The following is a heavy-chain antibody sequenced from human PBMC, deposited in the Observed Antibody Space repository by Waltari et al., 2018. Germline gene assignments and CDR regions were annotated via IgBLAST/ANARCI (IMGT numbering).Heavy chain of an antibody. CDR1: GGSFSGYY. Sequence: QVQLQQWGAGLLKPSETLSLTCAVYGGSFSGYYWSWIRQPPGKGLEWIGSIYYSGSTYYNPSLKSRVTISVDTSKNQFSLKLSSVTAADTAVYYCARMVLAVFDYWGQGTLVTVSS. D-gene: IGHD3-9*01. J-gene: IGHJ4*02. CDR3: ARMVLAVFDY. V-gene: IGHV4-34*01. CDR2: IYYSGST.